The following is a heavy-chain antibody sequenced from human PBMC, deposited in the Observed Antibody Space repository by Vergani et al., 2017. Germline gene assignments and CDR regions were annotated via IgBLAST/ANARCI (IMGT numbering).Heavy chain of an antibody. CDR3: AKDQYHQLLGWGLDY. J-gene: IGHJ4*02. CDR2: ISYDGSNK. V-gene: IGHV3-30*18. Sequence: QVQLVDSGGGVVQPGRSLRLSCAASGFTFSSYGMHWVRQAPGKGLEWVAVISYDGSNKYYAESVKGRFTISRDNSKNTLYLQMNSLRAEDTAVYYCAKDQYHQLLGWGLDYWGQGSLGTVSS. CDR1: GFTFSSYG. D-gene: IGHD2-2*01.